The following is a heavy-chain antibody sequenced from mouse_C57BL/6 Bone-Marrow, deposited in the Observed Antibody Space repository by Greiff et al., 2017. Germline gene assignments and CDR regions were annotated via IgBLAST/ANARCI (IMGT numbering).Heavy chain of an antibody. CDR3: SRSGYGGFAY. CDR2: INPSNGGT. Sequence: QVQLQQPGAELVKPGASVKLSCKSSGYTFTSYYMSWVKQRPGQGLEWIGGINPSNGGTNFNEKFKSKATLTADKSSNTAYMLLSSLTSEDSAVYYCSRSGYGGFAYWGQGTLVTVSA. CDR1: GYTFTSYY. J-gene: IGHJ3*01. V-gene: IGHV1S81*02. D-gene: IGHD1-1*02.